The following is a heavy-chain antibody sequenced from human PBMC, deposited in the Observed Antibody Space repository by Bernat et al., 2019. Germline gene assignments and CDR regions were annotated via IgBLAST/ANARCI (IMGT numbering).Heavy chain of an antibody. CDR3: TRKNYFDY. CDR1: GYTFTTYY. Sequence: QVYLVQSGAEVKKPGASVKASCKASGYTFTTYYMHWVRQAPGQGLEWMGIIYPSSGDTTYAQKFQGRLTLTRDTSTNTVYMELTSLTPDDTAMYYCTRKNYFDYWGQGTLVTVSS. CDR2: IYPSSGDT. J-gene: IGHJ4*02. D-gene: IGHD1-14*01. V-gene: IGHV1-46*03.